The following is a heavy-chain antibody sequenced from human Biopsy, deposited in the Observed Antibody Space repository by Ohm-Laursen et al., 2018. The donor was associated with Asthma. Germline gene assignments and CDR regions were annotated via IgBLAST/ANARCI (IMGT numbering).Heavy chain of an antibody. Sequence: GTLSLTCALNRGPFRGYVWAWIRQPPGKGLEWIGEIPQGGATTVNPSLKIRVTISMDPSKSQLYMNLRFLTAADTAVYYCASGPQWSGLDIWGQGTTVTVSS. D-gene: IGHD2-8*01. V-gene: IGHV4-34*01. CDR1: RGPFRGYV. CDR3: ASGPQWSGLDI. CDR2: IPQGGAT. J-gene: IGHJ6*02.